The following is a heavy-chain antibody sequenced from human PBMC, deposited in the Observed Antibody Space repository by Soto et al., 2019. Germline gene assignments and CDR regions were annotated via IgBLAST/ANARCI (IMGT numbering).Heavy chain of an antibody. CDR3: ARDPAPSGWYDY. CDR1: GFTLRDYW. Sequence: VGSLRLSCAASGFTLRDYWMHWVRQAPGKGLVWVSRINIDGSSTTYSDSVKGRFIISRDSAKNTLYLQMNSLRAEDTALYYCARDPAPSGWYDYWGQGTLVTVSS. V-gene: IGHV3-74*01. D-gene: IGHD6-19*01. CDR2: INIDGSST. J-gene: IGHJ4*02.